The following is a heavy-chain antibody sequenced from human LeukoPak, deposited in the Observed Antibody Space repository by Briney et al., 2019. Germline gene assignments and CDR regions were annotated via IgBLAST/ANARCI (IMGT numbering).Heavy chain of an antibody. Sequence: GGSLRLSCAASGFTFSSYGMHWVRQAPGKGLEWMAVISYDGTNKYYADSVKGRFTISRDNSKNTLYLQMNSLRAEDTAVYYCAREFSSGWTHFDYWGQGTLVTVSS. CDR3: AREFSSGWTHFDY. D-gene: IGHD6-19*01. J-gene: IGHJ4*02. CDR1: GFTFSSYG. V-gene: IGHV3-30*03. CDR2: ISYDGTNK.